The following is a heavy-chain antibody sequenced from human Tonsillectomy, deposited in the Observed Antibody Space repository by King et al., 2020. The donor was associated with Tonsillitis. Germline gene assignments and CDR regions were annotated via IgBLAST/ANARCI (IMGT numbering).Heavy chain of an antibody. CDR2: INPNSGGT. Sequence: VKLVESGAEVKKPGASVKVSCKASGYTFIGYDMHWVRQAPGQGLEWMGWINPNSGGTNYAQKFQGRVTMTRDTSINTAYMELNNLRSDDTAVYYCARDLLEAVTIYFFAYWGQGTLVTVSS. D-gene: IGHD4-17*01. J-gene: IGHJ4*02. CDR3: ARDLLEAVTIYFFAY. CDR1: GYTFIGYD. V-gene: IGHV1-2*02.